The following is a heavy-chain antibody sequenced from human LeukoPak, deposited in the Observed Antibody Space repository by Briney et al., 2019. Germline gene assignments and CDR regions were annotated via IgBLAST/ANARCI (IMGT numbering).Heavy chain of an antibody. CDR1: GFTFSSYW. Sequence: GGSLRLSCAVSGFTFSSYWMSWVRQAPGKGLEWVANIKQGGSEKYYVDSVKGRFTISRDNAKNSLYLQMNSLRAEDTAVYYCASDYTYCGGDCYSGYWGQGTLVTVSS. J-gene: IGHJ4*02. CDR3: ASDYTYCGGDCYSGY. D-gene: IGHD2-21*02. CDR2: IKQGGSEK. V-gene: IGHV3-7*01.